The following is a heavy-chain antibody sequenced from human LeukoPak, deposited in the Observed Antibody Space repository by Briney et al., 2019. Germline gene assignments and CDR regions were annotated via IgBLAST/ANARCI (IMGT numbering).Heavy chain of an antibody. J-gene: IGHJ4*02. V-gene: IGHV3-53*01. D-gene: IGHD3-22*01. CDR1: GFTVSRNY. CDR3: ARVSGHPDYYDSSGYGGY. CDR2: MYSGGST. Sequence: PGGSLRLSCGASGFTVSRNYMSWVRQAPGEGLGWVSVMYSGGSTYYSDSVKGRFTISRDNSKDTPSLQMNRLSSGATAVYYCARVSGHPDYYDSSGYGGYWGQGTLVTVSS.